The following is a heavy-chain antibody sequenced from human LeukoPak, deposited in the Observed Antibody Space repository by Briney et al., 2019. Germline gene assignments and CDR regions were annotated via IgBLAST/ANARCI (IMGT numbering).Heavy chain of an antibody. CDR3: ARRPFSRGAFDI. V-gene: IGHV4-34*01. CDR2: INHSGST. CDR1: GGSFSGYY. D-gene: IGHD3-10*01. J-gene: IGHJ3*02. Sequence: SETLSLTCAVYGGSFSGYYWSWIRQPPGKGLEWIGEINHSGSTNYNPSLKSRVTISVDTSKNQFSLKLSSVTAADTAVYYCARRPFSRGAFDIWGQGTMVTVSS.